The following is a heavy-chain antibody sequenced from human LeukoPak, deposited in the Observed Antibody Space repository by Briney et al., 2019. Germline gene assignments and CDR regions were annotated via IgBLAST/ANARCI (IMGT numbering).Heavy chain of an antibody. Sequence: PGGSLRLSCAASGFTFNTYEMNWVRQAPGKGLEWVSYINSGGITKYYADSMKGRFTISRDNAKNSLSLQMNSLRAEDTAVYYCARVRGYWFGSWGQGTLVTVSS. V-gene: IGHV3-48*03. D-gene: IGHD3-16*01. CDR3: ARVRGYWFGS. CDR2: INSGGITK. CDR1: GFTFNTYE. J-gene: IGHJ5*01.